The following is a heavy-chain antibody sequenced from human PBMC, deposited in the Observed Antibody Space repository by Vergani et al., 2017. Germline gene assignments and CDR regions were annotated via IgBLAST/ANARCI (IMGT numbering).Heavy chain of an antibody. CDR2: IYSGGSST. D-gene: IGHD4-11*01. Sequence: EVQLLESGGGLVQPGGSLRLSCAASGFTFSSYAMSWVRQAPGKGLERVSVIYSGGSSTYYADSVKGRFTISRDNSKNTLYLQMNSLRAEDTAVYYCASLLQDYWGQGTLVTVSS. V-gene: IGHV3-23*03. CDR3: ASLLQDY. J-gene: IGHJ4*02. CDR1: GFTFSSYA.